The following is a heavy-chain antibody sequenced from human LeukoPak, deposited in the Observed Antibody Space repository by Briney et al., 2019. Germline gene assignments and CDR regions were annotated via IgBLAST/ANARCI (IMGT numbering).Heavy chain of an antibody. CDR2: IYHSGST. J-gene: IGHJ4*02. Sequence: SETLSLTCTVSGDSISSYYWSWIRQPPGKGLEWVGYIYHSGSTNYNPSLKSRVTISADTSKDQFSLKLASVTAADTAVYYCATGYSSTWYYFDYWGQGTLVTVSS. CDR3: ATGYSSTWYYFDY. V-gene: IGHV4-59*01. D-gene: IGHD6-13*01. CDR1: GDSISSYY.